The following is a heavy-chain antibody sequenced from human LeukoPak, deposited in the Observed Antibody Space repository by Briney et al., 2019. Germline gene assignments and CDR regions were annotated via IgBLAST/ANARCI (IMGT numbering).Heavy chain of an antibody. D-gene: IGHD6-19*01. J-gene: IGHJ4*02. CDR1: GGSISSGSYY. Sequence: SETLSLTCTVSGGSISSGSYYWSWIRQPAGKGLEWIGRIYTSGSTNYNPSLKSRVTISVDKSKNQFSLKLSSVTAADTAVYYCARERHRYSSGWYAGTLFDYWGQGTLVTVSS. V-gene: IGHV4-61*02. CDR3: ARERHRYSSGWYAGTLFDY. CDR2: IYTSGST.